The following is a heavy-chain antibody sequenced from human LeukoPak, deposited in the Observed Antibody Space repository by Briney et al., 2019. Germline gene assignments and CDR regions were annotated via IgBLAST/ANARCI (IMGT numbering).Heavy chain of an antibody. Sequence: ASVEVSCKTSGYTFTNYGISWVRQAPGLGLEWMGGISAYNGNTNYAQKVQGRVTMTTDTSTSTAYMELRSLRFDDTAAYYCARDQSVRLLQTSSTYFKHVFAIWGQGSMVTVSS. CDR1: GYTFTNYG. CDR2: ISAYNGNT. CDR3: ARDQSVRLLQTSSTYFKHVFAI. V-gene: IGHV1-18*01. J-gene: IGHJ3*02. D-gene: IGHD6-13*01.